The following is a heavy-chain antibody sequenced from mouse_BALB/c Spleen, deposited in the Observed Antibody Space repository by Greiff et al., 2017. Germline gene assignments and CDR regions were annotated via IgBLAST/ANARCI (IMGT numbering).Heavy chain of an antibody. Sequence: EVQLQQSGPGLVKPSQSLSLTCTVTGYSITSDYAWNWIRQFPGNKLEWMGYISYSGSTSYNPSLKSRISITRDTSKNQFFLQLNSVTTEDTATYYCASPYYGNYGFAYWGQGTLVTVSA. CDR3: ASPYYGNYGFAY. J-gene: IGHJ3*01. D-gene: IGHD2-10*01. CDR2: ISYSGST. V-gene: IGHV3-2*02. CDR1: GYSITSDYA.